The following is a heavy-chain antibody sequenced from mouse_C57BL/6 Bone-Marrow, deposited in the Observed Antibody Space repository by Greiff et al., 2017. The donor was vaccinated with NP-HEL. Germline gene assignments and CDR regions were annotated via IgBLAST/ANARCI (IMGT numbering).Heavy chain of an antibody. CDR2: IDPSDSET. J-gene: IGHJ3*01. CDR1: GYIFTSYW. CDR3: ARDYGSSPFAY. D-gene: IGHD1-1*01. Sequence: QVQLQQPGAELVRPGSSVKLSCKASGYIFTSYWMHWVKQRPIQGLEWIGNIDPSDSETHYNQKFKDKATLTVDKSSSTAYMQLSSLTSEDSAVYYCARDYGSSPFAYWGQGTLVTVSA. V-gene: IGHV1-52*01.